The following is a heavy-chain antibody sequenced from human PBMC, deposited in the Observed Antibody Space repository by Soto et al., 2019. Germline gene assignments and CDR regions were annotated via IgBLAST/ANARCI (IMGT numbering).Heavy chain of an antibody. D-gene: IGHD6-6*01. CDR2: SYYSGST. V-gene: IGHV4-31*03. J-gene: IGHJ6*02. CDR3: ARDRQYSSSRRGMDV. CDR1: GGSISSGGYY. Sequence: QVQLQESGPGLVKPSQTLSLTCTVSGGSISSGGYYWSWIGQHPGKGLEWIGYSYYSGSTYYNPSLKSRVTISVDTSKNQFSLKLSSVTAADTAVYYCARDRQYSSSRRGMDVWGQGTTVTVSS.